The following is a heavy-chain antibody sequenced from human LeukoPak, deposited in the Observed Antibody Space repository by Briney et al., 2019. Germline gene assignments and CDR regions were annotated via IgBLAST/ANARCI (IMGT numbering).Heavy chain of an antibody. Sequence: ASVKVSCKASGYTFTSYDINWVRQATGQGLEWMGWMNPNSGNTVYAQKVQGRLTLSRDTSISTAYMELSSLRSEDTAVYYCARRYSNGLYPDFDYWGQGTLVTVSS. V-gene: IGHV1-8*01. CDR1: GYTFTSYD. CDR3: ARRYSNGLYPDFDY. CDR2: MNPNSGNT. J-gene: IGHJ4*02. D-gene: IGHD6-19*01.